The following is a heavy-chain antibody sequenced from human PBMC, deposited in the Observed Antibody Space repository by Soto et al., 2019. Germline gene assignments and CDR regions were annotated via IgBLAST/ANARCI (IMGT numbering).Heavy chain of an antibody. CDR1: GFTFSSYA. Sequence: EVQMLESGGGSVQPGGSLRLSCAASGFTFSSYAMSWVRQAPGEGLEWVSAISGGSGSTNYADSVKGRFTISRDNSKNTLFLQMNSLRADDTAVYYCAKTGGVAAPGYWGLGTLVTVSS. CDR2: ISGGSGST. CDR3: AKTGGVAAPGY. J-gene: IGHJ4*02. V-gene: IGHV3-23*01. D-gene: IGHD3-16*01.